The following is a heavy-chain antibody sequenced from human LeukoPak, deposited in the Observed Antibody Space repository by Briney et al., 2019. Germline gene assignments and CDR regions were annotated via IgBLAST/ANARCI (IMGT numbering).Heavy chain of an antibody. CDR2: ISSSSSYI. V-gene: IGHV3-21*01. CDR1: GFTFSNYS. Sequence: GGSLRLSCAASGFTFSNYSMNWVRQAPGKGLEWVSSISSSSSYIYYADSVKGRFTISRDNAKNSLYLQVNSLRAEDTAVYYCARDLSRYYYDSSGPSGMDYWGQGTLVTVSS. D-gene: IGHD3-22*01. J-gene: IGHJ4*02. CDR3: ARDLSRYYYDSSGPSGMDY.